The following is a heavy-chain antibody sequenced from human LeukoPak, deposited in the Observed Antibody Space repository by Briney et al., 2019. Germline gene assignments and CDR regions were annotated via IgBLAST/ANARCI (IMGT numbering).Heavy chain of an antibody. V-gene: IGHV3-7*01. CDR3: ARDKVVGATLFDY. CDR2: IKQDGSEN. Sequence: GGSLRLSCAASGFTFSTYWMSWVRQSPGKGLEWVANIKQDGSENYYVDSVKGRFTISRDNAKNSLYLQMNSLRAEDTAVYYCARDKVVGATLFDYWGQGTLVTVSS. J-gene: IGHJ4*02. D-gene: IGHD1-26*01. CDR1: GFTFSTYW.